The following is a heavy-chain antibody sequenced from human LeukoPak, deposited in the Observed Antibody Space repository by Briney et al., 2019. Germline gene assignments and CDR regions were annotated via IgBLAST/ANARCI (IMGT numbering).Heavy chain of an antibody. CDR3: ARQYNYGSFDY. CDR2: IYPGDSDT. Sequence: SGESLKISCKTSGYTFTNYWIGWVRQMPGKGLEWMGIIYPGDSDTRYSPSFQGQVTISADKSINTAYLQWSSLKASDTAMYYCARQYNYGSFDYWGQGTLVTVSS. V-gene: IGHV5-51*01. J-gene: IGHJ4*02. CDR1: GYTFTNYW. D-gene: IGHD5-24*01.